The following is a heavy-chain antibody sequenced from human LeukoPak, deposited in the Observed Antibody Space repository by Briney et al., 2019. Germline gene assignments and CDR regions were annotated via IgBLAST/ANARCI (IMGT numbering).Heavy chain of an antibody. CDR2: IDHTGIN. V-gene: IGHV4-59*01. J-gene: IGHJ6*03. CDR1: AVSITIYY. D-gene: IGHD3-22*01. Sequence: PSETLSLTCTVSAVSITIYYWSWLRPPPAKELEWIGYIDHTGINNYKPSLNSRVTISRDTSKHHFSLELSSATAANTALYFCARGRVSSSAWYSSAYYYFYRDVWGKGTTVTVSS. CDR3: ARGRVSSSAWYSSAYYYFYRDV.